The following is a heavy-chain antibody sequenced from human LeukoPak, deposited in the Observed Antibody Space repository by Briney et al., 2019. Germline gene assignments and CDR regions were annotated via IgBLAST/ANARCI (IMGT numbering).Heavy chain of an antibody. D-gene: IGHD3-10*01. CDR1: GFTFSSYS. CDR3: ARDVVRSFDY. J-gene: IGHJ4*02. V-gene: IGHV3-21*01. CDR2: ISSSSSYI. Sequence: GGSLRLSCAASGFTFSSYSMNWVRQAPGKGLEWVSSISSSSSYIYYADSVKGRFTISRDNSKNTLYLQMNSLRAEDTAVYYCARDVVRSFDYWGQGTLVTVSS.